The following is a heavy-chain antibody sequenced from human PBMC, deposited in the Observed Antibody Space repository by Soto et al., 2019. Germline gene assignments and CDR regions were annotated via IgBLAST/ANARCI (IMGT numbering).Heavy chain of an antibody. CDR1: GGSMIISSYY. V-gene: IGHV4-39*01. CDR3: ARSQITMIVVQGLRWFDP. J-gene: IGHJ5*02. Sequence: SATLSLTCPVSGGSMIISSYYWVWIRQPPGNGLEWIGSIYYRGSTYYNPSLESRVSVSIDTSKNRFSLKLTSVTAADTAVYFCARSQITMIVVQGLRWFDPLGQGTPVTVPQ. D-gene: IGHD3-22*01. CDR2: IYYRGST.